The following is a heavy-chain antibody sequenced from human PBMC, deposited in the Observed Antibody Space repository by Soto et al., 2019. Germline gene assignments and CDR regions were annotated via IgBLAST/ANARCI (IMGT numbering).Heavy chain of an antibody. CDR1: GLTVSRSS. CDR2: ISSSSSYI. J-gene: IGHJ6*02. CDR3: ARDQGATISYYCYGMDV. V-gene: IGHV3-21*01. D-gene: IGHD5-12*01. Sequence: GGAVRLSDAASGLTVSRSSMNWVRQAKGKGLEWVSSISSSSSYIYYADSVKGRFTISRDNAKNSLYLQMNSLRAEDTAVYYCARDQGATISYYCYGMDVWGQGTTVTVFS.